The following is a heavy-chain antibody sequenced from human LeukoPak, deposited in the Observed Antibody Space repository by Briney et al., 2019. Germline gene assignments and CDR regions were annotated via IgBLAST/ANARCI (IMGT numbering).Heavy chain of an antibody. J-gene: IGHJ4*02. CDR2: INHSGST. CDR3: ARGAAAGFDY. CDR1: GGSFSGYY. V-gene: IGHV4-34*01. Sequence: SEILSLTCAVYGGSFSGYYWSWIRQPPGKGLEWIGEINHSGSTNYNPSLKSRVTISVDTSKNQFSLKLSSVTAADTAVYYCARGAAAGFDYWGQGTLVTVSS. D-gene: IGHD6-13*01.